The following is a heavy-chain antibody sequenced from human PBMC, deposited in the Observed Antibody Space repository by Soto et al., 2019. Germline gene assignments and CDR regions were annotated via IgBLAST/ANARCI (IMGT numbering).Heavy chain of an antibody. CDR1: GYSFFSYY. CDR3: ARGGATIFGVIDS. CDR2: FLASGGNT. D-gene: IGHD3-3*02. Sequence: ASVKVSCKASGYSFFSYYIYWVRQAPGQGLEWVGRFLASGGNTDYAQRFRGRVSMTRDTSSTNTVSLELTSLTSDDTAVYYCARGGATIFGVIDSWGQGTRVTVSS. J-gene: IGHJ4*02. V-gene: IGHV1-46*01.